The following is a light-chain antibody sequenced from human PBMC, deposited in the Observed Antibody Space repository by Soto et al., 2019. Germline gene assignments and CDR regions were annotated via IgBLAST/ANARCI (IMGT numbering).Light chain of an antibody. J-gene: IGKJ1*01. CDR3: QQYNTCLWT. CDR2: GAS. CDR1: QSVNAN. V-gene: IGKV3-15*01. Sequence: EVVMTQSPATLSVSPGERATLSCRASQSVNANLAWYQQKPGQAPRLLIHGASNRATGIPARFCGRGFGTDLFLAFSCLKSVDFAVYYCQQYNTCLWTFGQGTKVEI.